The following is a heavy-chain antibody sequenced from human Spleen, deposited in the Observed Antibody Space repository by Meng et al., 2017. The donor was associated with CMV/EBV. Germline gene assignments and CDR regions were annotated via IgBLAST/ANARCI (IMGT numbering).Heavy chain of an antibody. V-gene: IGHV3-43*01. CDR2: ITWDGTST. CDR3: AKDAVTSNYFYYGMDV. Sequence: GGSLRLSCAASGFTFDESTMHWVRQPPGKGLEWVSLITWDGTSTYYADSVKGRFTVSRDNGKNSLYLQMNSLRTEDTAFYYCAKDAVTSNYFYYGMDVWGQGTTVTVSS. J-gene: IGHJ6*02. D-gene: IGHD4-17*01. CDR1: GFTFDEST.